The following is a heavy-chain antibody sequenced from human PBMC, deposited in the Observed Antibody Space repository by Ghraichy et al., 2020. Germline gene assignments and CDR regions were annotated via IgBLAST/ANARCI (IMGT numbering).Heavy chain of an antibody. CDR3: AREHSGYDYTRKYYFDY. Sequence: SETLSLTCTVSGGSISSYYWSGIRQPAGKGLDWIGRIYTSGSTNYNPSLKRRVTMSVDTSKNQFYLKLSSVTAADTAVSYCAREHSGYDYTRKYYFDYWGQGTLVTVTS. V-gene: IGHV4-4*07. D-gene: IGHD5-12*01. CDR2: IYTSGST. CDR1: GGSISSYY. J-gene: IGHJ4*02.